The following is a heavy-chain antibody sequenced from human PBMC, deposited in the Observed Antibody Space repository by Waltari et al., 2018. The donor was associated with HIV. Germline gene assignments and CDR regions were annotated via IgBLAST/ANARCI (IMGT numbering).Heavy chain of an antibody. D-gene: IGHD3-10*01. V-gene: IGHV3-53*02. CDR3: ARNTYGSGSDLDYYGMDV. CDR1: GFTVSHNY. J-gene: IGHJ6*02. CDR2: IYSGGST. Sequence: EVQLVATVGGLIQPGGSLRLSCAASGFTVSHNYMRWVRQAPGKGLEWVSVIYSGGSTYYADSVKGRFTISRDNSKNTLYLQMNSLRAEDTAVYYCARNTYGSGSDLDYYGMDVWGQGTTVTVSS.